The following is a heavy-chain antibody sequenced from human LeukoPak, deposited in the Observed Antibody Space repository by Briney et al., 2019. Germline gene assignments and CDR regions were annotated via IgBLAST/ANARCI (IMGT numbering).Heavy chain of an antibody. CDR2: MNPNSGNT. D-gene: IGHD3-22*01. Sequence: GASVKVSCKASGYTFTSYDINWVRQATGQGLEWRGGMNPNSGNTGYAHKFQGRLTMTRNTSISTAYMELSSLRSEDTAVYYCARGLTMIVVVPGYWGQGTLVTVSS. V-gene: IGHV1-8*01. CDR3: ARGLTMIVVVPGY. J-gene: IGHJ4*02. CDR1: GYTFTSYD.